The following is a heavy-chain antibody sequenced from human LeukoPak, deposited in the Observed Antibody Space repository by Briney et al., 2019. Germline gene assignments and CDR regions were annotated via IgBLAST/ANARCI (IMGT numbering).Heavy chain of an antibody. CDR1: GYTFTSYG. Sequence: GASVKVSCKVSGYTFTSYGISWVRQAPGQGLEWMGWISAYNGNTNYAQKLQGRVTMTTDTSTSTAYMELRSLRSDDTAVYYCARDWIAAAEIELGVWFDPWGQGTLVTVSS. J-gene: IGHJ5*02. V-gene: IGHV1-18*01. D-gene: IGHD6-13*01. CDR2: ISAYNGNT. CDR3: ARDWIAAAEIELGVWFDP.